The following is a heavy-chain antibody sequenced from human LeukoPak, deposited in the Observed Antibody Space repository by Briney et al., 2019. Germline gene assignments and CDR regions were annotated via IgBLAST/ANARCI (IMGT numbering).Heavy chain of an antibody. V-gene: IGHV4-31*03. CDR1: GGSISSGGYY. J-gene: IGHJ6*03. CDR3: ARAISALGNMDV. CDR2: IYYSGSN. Sequence: SETLSLTCTVSGGSISSGGYYWSWIRQHPGKDLEWIGYIYYSGSNYYNPSLKSRVTISVDTSKNQFALKLSSVTAADTAVYYCARAISALGNMDVWGKGTTVTVSS. D-gene: IGHD3-3*01.